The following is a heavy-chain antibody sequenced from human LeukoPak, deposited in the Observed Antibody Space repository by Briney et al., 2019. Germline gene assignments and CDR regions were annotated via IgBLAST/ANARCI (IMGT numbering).Heavy chain of an antibody. V-gene: IGHV4-34*01. CDR3: ARVYCSGGSCYSYFDY. J-gene: IGHJ4*02. CDR1: GGSFSGYY. D-gene: IGHD2-15*01. Sequence: SETLSLTCAVYGGSFSGYYWSWIRQPPGKGLEWIGEINHSGSTNYNPSLKSRVTISVDTSKNRFSLKLSSVTAADTAVYYCARVYCSGGSCYSYFDYWGQGTLVTVSS. CDR2: INHSGST.